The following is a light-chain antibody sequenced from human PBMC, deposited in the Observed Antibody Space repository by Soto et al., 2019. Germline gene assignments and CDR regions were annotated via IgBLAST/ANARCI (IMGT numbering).Light chain of an antibody. CDR1: QSISSY. CDR3: QQLSYFPRGS. J-gene: IGKJ5*01. V-gene: IGKV1-39*01. CDR2: AAS. Sequence: DIQMTQCPSAMSASVGDRFTITCRASQSISSYLNWYQQKPGKAPKLLIYAASSLQSGVPSRFSGSGSGTAFTLTIDSLQPEDFATYYCQQLSYFPRGSFGQGTRLE.